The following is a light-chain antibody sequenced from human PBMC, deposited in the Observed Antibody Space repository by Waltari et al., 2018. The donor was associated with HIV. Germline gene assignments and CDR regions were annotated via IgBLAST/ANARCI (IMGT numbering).Light chain of an antibody. J-gene: IGKJ5*01. CDR1: QSVNTNY. V-gene: IGKV3-20*01. CDR3: QQYGISPIT. CDR2: EES. Sequence: EVVLTQSPGTVSLSPGERATLSCRASQSVNTNYLAWYQQKPGQAPRRLIYEESGSATGIPYRFSGSGSVTDFTLTLSRVEPEDFAVYFCQQYGISPITFGQGTRLE.